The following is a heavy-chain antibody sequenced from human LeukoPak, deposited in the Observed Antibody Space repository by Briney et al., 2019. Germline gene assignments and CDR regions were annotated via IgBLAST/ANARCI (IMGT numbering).Heavy chain of an antibody. CDR1: GGSFSGYY. CDR3: AREGIAAAGTLTYYYYYGMDV. CDR2: INHSGST. J-gene: IGHJ6*02. D-gene: IGHD6-13*01. Sequence: SETLSLTCAVYGGSFSGYYWSWIRQPPGKGLEWIGEINHSGSTNYNPSLKSRVTISVDTSKNQFSLQLNSVTPEDTAVYYCAREGIAAAGTLTYYYYYGMDVWGQGTTVTVSS. V-gene: IGHV4-34*01.